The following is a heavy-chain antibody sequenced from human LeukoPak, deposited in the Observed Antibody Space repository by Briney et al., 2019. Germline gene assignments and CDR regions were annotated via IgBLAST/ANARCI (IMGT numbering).Heavy chain of an antibody. V-gene: IGHV4-59*01. CDR3: ARAQLYWCDP. Sequence: ASETLSLTCTVSGGSISSYYWSWIRQPPGKGLEWIGYIYYSGSTNYNPSLKSRVTISVDTSKNQFSLKLSSVTAADTAVYYCARAQLYWCDPWGQGTLVTVSS. D-gene: IGHD6-13*01. J-gene: IGHJ5*02. CDR2: IYYSGST. CDR1: GGSISSYY.